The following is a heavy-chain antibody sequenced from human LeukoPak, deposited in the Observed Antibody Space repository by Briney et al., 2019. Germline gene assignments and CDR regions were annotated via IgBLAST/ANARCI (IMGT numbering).Heavy chain of an antibody. CDR3: AKGIGKYYYGMDV. V-gene: IGHV3-23*01. D-gene: IGHD3-10*01. J-gene: IGHJ6*02. CDR1: GFTFSSFA. CDR2: ISGSGGST. Sequence: GGSLRLSCAASGFTFSSFAMSWVRQAPGKGLEWVSAISGSGGSTYYADSVKGRFTISRDNSKNTLYLQMNSLRAKDTAVYYCAKGIGKYYYGMDVWGQGTTVTVSS.